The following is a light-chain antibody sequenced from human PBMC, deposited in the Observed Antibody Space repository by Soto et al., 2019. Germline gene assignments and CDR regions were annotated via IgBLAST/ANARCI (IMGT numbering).Light chain of an antibody. CDR1: QSVSSW. J-gene: IGKJ1*01. Sequence: DIQMTQSPSTLSASVGDRGTITCRASQSVSSWLAWYQQKPGKAPKLLIYDASSLKSGVPSRFSGSESRTEFTLTISSLQPDDSATYYCQQYNSYPWTFGQGTKVEVK. V-gene: IGKV1-5*01. CDR3: QQYNSYPWT. CDR2: DAS.